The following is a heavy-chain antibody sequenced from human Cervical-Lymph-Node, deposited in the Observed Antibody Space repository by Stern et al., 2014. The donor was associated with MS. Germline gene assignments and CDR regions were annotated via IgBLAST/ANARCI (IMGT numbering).Heavy chain of an antibody. CDR2: IFPGGSDI. Sequence: VQLVQSGPEVKRPGESLKISCQASGYTFTSYWIGWVRQMPGKGLEWIAIIFPGGSDIRYRPSFQGPVTISSDKSRSTAYLQCNNLKASYSAIYYCARQRYFDYWGQGTLVTVSS. J-gene: IGHJ4*02. CDR3: ARQRYFDY. V-gene: IGHV5-51*01. CDR1: GYTFTSYW.